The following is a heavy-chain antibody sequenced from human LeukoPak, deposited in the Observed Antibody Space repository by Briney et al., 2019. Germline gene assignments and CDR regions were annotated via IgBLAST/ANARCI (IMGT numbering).Heavy chain of an antibody. V-gene: IGHV6-1*01. CDR2: TYYRSKWYN. Sequence: SQTLSLTCAITGDSVSSYNAAWNWIRQSPSRGLEWLGRTYYRSKWYNDYALSVRSRTTVNPDTSKNQFSLQLNSVTPEDTAVYYCARERALVRGARNGFDYWGQGTLVTVSS. J-gene: IGHJ4*02. CDR1: GDSVSSYNAA. CDR3: ARERALVRGARNGFDY. D-gene: IGHD3-10*01.